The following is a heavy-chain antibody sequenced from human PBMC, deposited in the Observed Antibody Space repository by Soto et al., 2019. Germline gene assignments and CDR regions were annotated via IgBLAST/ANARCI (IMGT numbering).Heavy chain of an antibody. CDR1: GFTFSSYA. CDR3: AKIGYYGDYDY. CDR2: ISGSNK. Sequence: GGSLRLSCAASGFTFSSYAMSWVRQAPGKGLEWVSAISGSNKYYADSVKGRFTISRDNSKNTLYLQMNSLRAEDTAVYYCAKIGYYGDYDYWGQGTLVTVSS. J-gene: IGHJ4*02. V-gene: IGHV3-23*05. D-gene: IGHD4-17*01.